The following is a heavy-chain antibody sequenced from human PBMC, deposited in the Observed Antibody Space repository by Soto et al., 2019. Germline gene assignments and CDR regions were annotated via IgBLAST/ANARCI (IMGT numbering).Heavy chain of an antibody. CDR2: ITPNSGGT. Sequence: GASVKVSCKASGYTFTDYYVHWVRQAPGQGLEWMGWITPNSGGTNYAQKFQGRVTMTRDTSIGTAYMGLSRLTFDDTALYYCAREAHSWNDDFDIWGQGTVVTVSS. CDR1: GYTFTDYY. J-gene: IGHJ3*02. D-gene: IGHD1-1*01. V-gene: IGHV1-2*02. CDR3: AREAHSWNDDFDI.